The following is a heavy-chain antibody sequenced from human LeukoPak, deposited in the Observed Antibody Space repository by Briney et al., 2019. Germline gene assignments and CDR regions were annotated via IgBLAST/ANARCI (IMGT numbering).Heavy chain of an antibody. Sequence: SETLSLTCTVSGGSISSYYWSWIRQPPGKGLEWIGYIYYSGSTNYNPFLKSRVTISVDTSKNQFSLKLSSVTAADTAVYYCARGPYDSSGYYYVWGQGTLVTVSS. D-gene: IGHD3-22*01. V-gene: IGHV4-59*01. CDR1: GGSISSYY. J-gene: IGHJ4*02. CDR2: IYYSGST. CDR3: ARGPYDSSGYYYV.